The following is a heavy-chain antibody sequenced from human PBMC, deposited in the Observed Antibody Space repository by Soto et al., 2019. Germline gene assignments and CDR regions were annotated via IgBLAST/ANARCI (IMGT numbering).Heavy chain of an antibody. D-gene: IGHD2-8*01. V-gene: IGHV4-59*01. Sequence: PSETLSLTCTVCGGSISNFYWSWIRQPPGKGLEWIGYISYSGITNYNPSLKSRVSISVDTSKNQLSLNLTSVTAADTAVYYCARAPMVLSRSYFDSWGQGTPVTVSS. CDR1: GGSISNFY. CDR2: ISYSGIT. CDR3: ARAPMVLSRSYFDS. J-gene: IGHJ4*02.